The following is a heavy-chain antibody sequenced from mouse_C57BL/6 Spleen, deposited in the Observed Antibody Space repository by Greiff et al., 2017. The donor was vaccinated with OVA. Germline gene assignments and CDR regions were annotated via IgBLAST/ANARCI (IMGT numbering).Heavy chain of an antibody. D-gene: IGHD2-4*01. CDR1: GYTFAGYW. J-gene: IGHJ4*01. Sequence: QVQLQQSGAELMKPGASVKLSCKATGYTFAGYWIEWVKQRPGHGLEWIGEILPGSGSTNYNEKFKGKATFTADTSSNTAYMQLSSLTTEDSAIYYGARCPPMAHYDSSWAMDYWGQGTSVTVSS. V-gene: IGHV1-9*01. CDR3: ARCPPMAHYDSSWAMDY. CDR2: ILPGSGST.